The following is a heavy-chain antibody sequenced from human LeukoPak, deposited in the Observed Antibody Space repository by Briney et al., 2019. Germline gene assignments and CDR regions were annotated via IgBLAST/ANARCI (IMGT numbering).Heavy chain of an antibody. CDR3: TTGDRGWQDY. J-gene: IGHJ4*02. CDR2: IKRNTDTGTT. CDR1: GLSFRNAW. D-gene: IGHD6-19*01. V-gene: IGHV3-15*01. Sequence: GGSLRLSCAASGLSFRNAWMSWVRQAPGKGLVWVGHIKRNTDTGTTNYGASVEGRFTVSRDDSKNTLYLQMNSLKIEDTAVYYCTTGDRGWQDYWGQGTLVTVSS.